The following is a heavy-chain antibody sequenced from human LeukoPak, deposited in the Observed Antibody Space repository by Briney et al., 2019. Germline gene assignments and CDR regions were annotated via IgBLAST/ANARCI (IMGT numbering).Heavy chain of an antibody. D-gene: IGHD3-22*01. CDR3: ARDGPSYYYDSSGYYT. J-gene: IGHJ5*02. V-gene: IGHV3-74*01. CDR1: GFTFSSYW. CDR2: INSDGSST. Sequence: GGSLRLSCAASGFTFSSYWMHWVRQAPGKGLVWVSRINSDGSSTSYADSVKGRFTIASANAKNTLYLQLNSLRAEDTAVYYCARDGPSYYYDSSGYYTWGQGTLVTVSS.